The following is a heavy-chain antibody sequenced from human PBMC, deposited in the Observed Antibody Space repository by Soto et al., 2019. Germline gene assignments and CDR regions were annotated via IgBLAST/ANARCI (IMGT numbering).Heavy chain of an antibody. J-gene: IGHJ4*02. CDR2: IIPILGIA. V-gene: IGHV1-69*02. Sequence: ASLKVSCKASGGTFSIYTISWVRQAPGQGLEWMGRIIPILGIANYAQKFQGRVTITADKSTSTGYMELSSLRSEDTAVYYCARGVGAVTTIFDYWGQGTLVTVSS. D-gene: IGHD4-4*01. CDR3: ARGVGAVTTIFDY. CDR1: GGTFSIYT.